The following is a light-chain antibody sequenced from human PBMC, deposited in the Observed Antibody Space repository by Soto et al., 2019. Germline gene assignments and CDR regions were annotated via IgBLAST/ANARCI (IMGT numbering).Light chain of an antibody. Sequence: QSALTQPASVSGSPGQSITISCTGTSSDVGGYKYVSWYQQHPGRAPKLMIYDVSNRPSGISNRFSGSKSGNTASLTISGLQAEDEADYYCSSFTSSHTGVFGGGTKVTVL. CDR1: SSDVGGYKY. CDR3: SSFTSSHTGV. J-gene: IGLJ3*02. CDR2: DVS. V-gene: IGLV2-14*03.